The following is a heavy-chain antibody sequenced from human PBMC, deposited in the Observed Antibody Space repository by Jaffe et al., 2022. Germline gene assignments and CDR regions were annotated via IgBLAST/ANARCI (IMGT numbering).Heavy chain of an antibody. CDR1: GFTFSNAW. V-gene: IGHV3-15*01. CDR3: TTGGGYDFWSGYLYWYFDL. D-gene: IGHD3-3*01. CDR2: IKSKTDGGTT. Sequence: EVQLVESGGGLVKPGGSLRLSCAASGFTFSNAWMSWVRQAPGKGLEWVGRIKSKTDGGTTDYAAPVKGRFTISRDDSKNTLYLQMNSLKTEDTAVYYCTTGGGYDFWSGYLYWYFDLWGRGTLVTVSS. J-gene: IGHJ2*01.